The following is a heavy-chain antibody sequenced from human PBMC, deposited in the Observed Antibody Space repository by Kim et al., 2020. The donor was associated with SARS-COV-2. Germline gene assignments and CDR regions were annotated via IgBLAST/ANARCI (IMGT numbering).Heavy chain of an antibody. D-gene: IGHD3-16*02. CDR2: IYTSGRT. CDR3: ASALGH. CDR1: GDSLSSDY. V-gene: IGHV4-4*07. J-gene: IGHJ4*02. Sequence: SETLSLTCTVSGDSLSSDYWSWNRQPAGKGLEWIGRIYTSGRTNYNPSLQSRVTMSVDMSKNQFSLKLSFVTVADTTVYYCASALGHWGQGTLVTVSS.